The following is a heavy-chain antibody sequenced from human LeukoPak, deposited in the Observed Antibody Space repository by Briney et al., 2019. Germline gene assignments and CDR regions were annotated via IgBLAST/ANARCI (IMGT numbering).Heavy chain of an antibody. Sequence: ASVKVSCKASGYTFISYGISWVRQAPGQGLEWMGWISAYNGNTNYAQKLQGRVFMATDISTNTAYMELRSLGSGDTAVYYCAREWLHFGDYWGQGALVTVSS. J-gene: IGHJ4*02. CDR1: GYTFISYG. D-gene: IGHD3-3*02. CDR3: AREWLHFGDY. V-gene: IGHV1-18*01. CDR2: ISAYNGNT.